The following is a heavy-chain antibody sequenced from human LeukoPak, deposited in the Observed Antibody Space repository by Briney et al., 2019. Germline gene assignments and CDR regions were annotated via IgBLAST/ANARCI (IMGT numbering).Heavy chain of an antibody. V-gene: IGHV3-30*02. CDR2: IRYDGSNK. Sequence: PGGSLRLFCAASGFTFSSYGMHWVRQAPGRGLEWVAFIRYDGSNKYYADSVKGRFTISRDNSKNTLYLQMNSLRPDDTAVYYCAKDLGPVALNGGDYWGQGTLVTVSS. CDR1: GFTFSSYG. D-gene: IGHD6-19*01. J-gene: IGHJ4*02. CDR3: AKDLGPVALNGGDY.